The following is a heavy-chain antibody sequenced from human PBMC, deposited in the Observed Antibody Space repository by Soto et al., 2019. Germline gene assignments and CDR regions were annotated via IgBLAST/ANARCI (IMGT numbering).Heavy chain of an antibody. CDR2: IYPGDSDT. D-gene: IGHD3-10*01. CDR3: ARRRSLWFGGNDAFDI. Sequence: EVQLVQSGAEVKKPGESLKISCKGSGYSFTSYWIGWVRQMPGKGLEWMGIIYPGDSDTRYSPSFQGQVTISADKSISTAYLQWSSLKASDTAMYYCARRRSLWFGGNDAFDIWGQGTMVTVSS. J-gene: IGHJ3*02. V-gene: IGHV5-51*03. CDR1: GYSFTSYW.